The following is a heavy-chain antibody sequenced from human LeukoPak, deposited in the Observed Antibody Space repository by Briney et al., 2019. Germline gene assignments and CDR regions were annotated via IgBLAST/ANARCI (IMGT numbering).Heavy chain of an antibody. Sequence: GASLQISCKSSGYTFSTYWIGWVRQMPGNGLEWMGIIYPRDSDTRYSPSFQGHVTISADKSISTAYLQWSSLKASDTAMYYCATSNSGTTRFDYWGQGTLVSVSS. J-gene: IGHJ4*02. CDR3: ATSNSGTTRFDY. V-gene: IGHV5-51*01. CDR2: IYPRDSDT. D-gene: IGHD6-19*01. CDR1: GYTFSTYW.